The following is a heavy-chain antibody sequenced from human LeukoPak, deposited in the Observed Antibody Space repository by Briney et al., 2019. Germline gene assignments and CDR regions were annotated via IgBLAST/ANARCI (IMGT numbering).Heavy chain of an antibody. Sequence: ASVKVSCKASGYTFTSYDINWVRQATGQGLEWMGWMNPNSGNTGYAQKFQGRVTMTRDTSISTAYMELSSLRSEDTAVYYCARFFYDSSGYYLGNWGQGTLVTVSS. CDR1: GYTFTSYD. D-gene: IGHD3-22*01. V-gene: IGHV1-8*01. CDR2: MNPNSGNT. J-gene: IGHJ4*02. CDR3: ARFFYDSSGYYLGN.